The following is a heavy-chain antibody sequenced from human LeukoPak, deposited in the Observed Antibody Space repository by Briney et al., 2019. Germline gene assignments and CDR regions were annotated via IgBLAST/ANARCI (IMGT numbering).Heavy chain of an antibody. Sequence: SETLSLTCTVSGGSISSYYWSWIRQPAGKGLEWIGSIYYSGSTYYNPSLKSRVTISVDTSKNQFSLKLSSVTAADTAVYYCARDCIDGSFDYWGQGTLVTVSS. V-gene: IGHV4-4*07. CDR2: IYYSGST. D-gene: IGHD1-26*01. J-gene: IGHJ4*02. CDR1: GGSISSYY. CDR3: ARDCIDGSFDY.